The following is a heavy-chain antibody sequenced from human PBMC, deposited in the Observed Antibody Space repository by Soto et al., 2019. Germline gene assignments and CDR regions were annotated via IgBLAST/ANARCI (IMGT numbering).Heavy chain of an antibody. CDR1: GFTFGDYA. J-gene: IGHJ4*02. V-gene: IGHV3-49*04. CDR2: IRRNAYGGTT. D-gene: IGHD3-16*01. Sequence: GGSLRLSCITSGFTFGDYALSWVRQAPGKGLEWVGFIRRNAYGGTTDYAASVKGRFTISRDDSKSIAYLQMNSLRTEETALYYCTRASSLDSDFWGKGTLVTVSS. CDR3: TRASSLDSDF.